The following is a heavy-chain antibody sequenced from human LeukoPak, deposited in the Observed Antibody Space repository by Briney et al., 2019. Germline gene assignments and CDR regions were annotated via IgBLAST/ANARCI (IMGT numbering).Heavy chain of an antibody. CDR1: GFTFSDYY. CDR2: ISSSSSYT. D-gene: IGHD3-3*01. V-gene: IGHV3-11*06. CDR3: ARDSGSDFWSPTDAFDI. Sequence: NTGGSLRLSCAASGFTFSDYYMSWIRQAPGKGLEWVSYISSSSSYTNYADSVKGRFTISRDNAKNTLYLQMNSLRAEDTAVYYCARDSGSDFWSPTDAFDIWGQGTMVTVSS. J-gene: IGHJ3*02.